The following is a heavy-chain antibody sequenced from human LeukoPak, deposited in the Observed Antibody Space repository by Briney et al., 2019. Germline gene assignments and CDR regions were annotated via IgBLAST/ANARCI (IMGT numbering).Heavy chain of an antibody. J-gene: IGHJ4*02. V-gene: IGHV5-51*01. D-gene: IGHD3-22*01. CDR2: IYPGDSDP. CDR3: ARHTHDSSGYYYFFDY. Sequence: GESLKISCKGSGYSFTSYWIAWVRQMTGKGLEWIGIIYPGDSDPRYSPSFQCQVTISADKSISTAYLQWSSLKASDTAMYYCARHTHDSSGYYYFFDYWGQGTLVTVSS. CDR1: GYSFTSYW.